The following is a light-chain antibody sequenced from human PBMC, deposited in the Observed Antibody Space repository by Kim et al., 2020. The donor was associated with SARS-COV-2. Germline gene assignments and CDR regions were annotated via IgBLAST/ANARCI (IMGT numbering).Light chain of an antibody. Sequence: QSALTHPASVSGSPGQSITISCTGTSSDVGGYNYVSWYQQHPGKAPELMIYDVSKRPSGVSNRFSGSKSGNTASLTISGLQAEDEAYYYCSSYTSSSTVVFGTGTKVTVL. CDR3: SSYTSSSTVV. V-gene: IGLV2-14*01. J-gene: IGLJ1*01. CDR1: SSDVGGYNY. CDR2: DVS.